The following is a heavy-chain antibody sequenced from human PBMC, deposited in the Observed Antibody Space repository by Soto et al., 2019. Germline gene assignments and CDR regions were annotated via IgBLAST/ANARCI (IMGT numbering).Heavy chain of an antibody. Sequence: EVQLVESGGGSVQPGGSLRLSCAASGFIFSSYFMYWVRQAPGKGLVWVSRIDNDGGTTNYADSVKGRFTISRDNAKNTLYLQMNSLRAEDTAVYYCTRGYYGPDYWGQGTLVTVSS. CDR1: GFIFSSYF. CDR2: IDNDGGTT. J-gene: IGHJ4*02. CDR3: TRGYYGPDY. V-gene: IGHV3-74*01. D-gene: IGHD3-10*01.